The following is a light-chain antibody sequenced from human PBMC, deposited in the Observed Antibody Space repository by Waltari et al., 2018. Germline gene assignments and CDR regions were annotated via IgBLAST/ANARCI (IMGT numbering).Light chain of an antibody. CDR3: QSYDSSLSAVV. Sequence: QSVLTPPPSVSGAPGQRVTISCTGSSSNIGAGYDVHWYQQLPGTAPKLLIYGNTNRPSGLPDRFSGSKSATSASRAITGLQPEDEADYYCQSYDSSLSAVVFGGGTKLTVL. CDR2: GNT. J-gene: IGLJ3*02. CDR1: SSNIGAGYD. V-gene: IGLV1-40*01.